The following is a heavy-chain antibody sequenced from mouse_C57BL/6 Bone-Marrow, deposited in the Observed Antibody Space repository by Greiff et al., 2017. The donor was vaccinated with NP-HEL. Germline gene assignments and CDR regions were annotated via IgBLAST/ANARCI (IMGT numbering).Heavy chain of an antibody. Sequence: QVHVKQPGTELVKPGASVKLSCKASGYTFSSYWMHWVKQRPGQGLELIGNINPSNGGTNYNEKFKSKATLTVDKSSSTASKQLRSLHSEDSPVYYCAREEALLWPLFDYWGQGTTLTVSS. V-gene: IGHV1-53*01. CDR3: AREEALLWPLFDY. CDR2: INPSNGGT. CDR1: GYTFSSYW. D-gene: IGHD1-1*02. J-gene: IGHJ2*01.